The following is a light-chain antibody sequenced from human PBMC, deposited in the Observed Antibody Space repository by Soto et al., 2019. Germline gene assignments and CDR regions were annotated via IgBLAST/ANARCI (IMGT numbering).Light chain of an antibody. Sequence: DIHLTQSPSFLSASVGDRVTITCRASQGIGSYLAWYQQKPGKAPKLLIYSAFTLQSGVPSRFSGSGSGTEFTLTISSLQPEDFATYYCQQLNTYPYTFGQGTKLEIK. CDR1: QGIGSY. CDR2: SAF. J-gene: IGKJ2*01. V-gene: IGKV1-9*01. CDR3: QQLNTYPYT.